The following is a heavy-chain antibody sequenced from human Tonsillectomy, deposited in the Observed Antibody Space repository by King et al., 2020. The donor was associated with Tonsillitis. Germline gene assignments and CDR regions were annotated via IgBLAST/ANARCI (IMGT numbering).Heavy chain of an antibody. CDR2: INWNGGST. V-gene: IGHV3-20*04. Sequence: QLVQSGGGVVRPGGSLRLSCAASGFTFGDYGMSWVRQAPGKGLEWVSGINWNGGSTGYADSVKGRFTISRDNAKNSLYLQMNSLRAEDTALYYCARVMAYCGSTSCYVVDYWGQGTLVTVSS. CDR3: ARVMAYCGSTSCYVVDY. J-gene: IGHJ4*02. CDR1: GFTFGDYG. D-gene: IGHD2-2*01.